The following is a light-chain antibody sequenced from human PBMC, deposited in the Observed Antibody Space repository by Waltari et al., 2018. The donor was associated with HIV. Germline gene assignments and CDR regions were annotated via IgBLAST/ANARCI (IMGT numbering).Light chain of an antibody. V-gene: IGKV1-13*02. CDR1: QGISSA. Sequence: AIQLTQSPSSLSASVGDRVTITCRASQGISSALAWYQQKPGKPPKLLIYDASRLESGVPSRFSGRGSGTDFTLTISSLQPEDFATYYCQQFNSFPPLTFGGGTKVEI. CDR3: QQFNSFPPLT. CDR2: DAS. J-gene: IGKJ4*01.